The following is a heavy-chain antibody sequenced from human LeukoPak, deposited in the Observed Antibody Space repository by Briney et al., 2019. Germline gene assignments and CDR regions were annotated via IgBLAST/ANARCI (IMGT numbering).Heavy chain of an antibody. D-gene: IGHD2-2*01. CDR1: GGTFSSYA. CDR3: ARAIVVVPAAHRRNWFDP. CDR2: IIPIFGTA. V-gene: IGHV1-69*13. J-gene: IGHJ5*02. Sequence: GASVKVSCKASGGTFSSYATSWVRQAPGQGLEWMGGIIPIFGTANYAQKFQGRVTITADESKSTAYMELSSLRSEDTAVYYCARAIVVVPAAHRRNWFDPWGQGTLVTVSS.